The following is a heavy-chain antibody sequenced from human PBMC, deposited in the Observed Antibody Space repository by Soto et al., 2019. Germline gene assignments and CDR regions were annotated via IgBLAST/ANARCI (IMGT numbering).Heavy chain of an antibody. CDR2: ISGSGGST. CDR3: ASGVDLCFHY. CDR1: GFTFTYYA. Sequence: GGSFRRSCAASGFTFTYYAMNWVRQAPGKVLELVSAISGSGGSTFYAYSVKGRFAISRDNSNNTLYLQMPSLRDEDTAVYYCASGVDLCFHYWGQWTMVTVSS. D-gene: IGHD2-15*01. V-gene: IGHV3-23*01. J-gene: IGHJ4*02.